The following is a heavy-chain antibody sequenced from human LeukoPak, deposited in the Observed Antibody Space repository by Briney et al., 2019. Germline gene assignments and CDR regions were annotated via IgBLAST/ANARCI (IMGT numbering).Heavy chain of an antibody. Sequence: SETLSLTCTVSGGSISSSSYYWGWIRQPPGKGLEWIGSIYYSGGTYYNPSLKSRVTISVDTSKNQFSLKLSSVTAADTAVYYCAKTLRNAEYFQHWGQGTLVTVSS. CDR2: IYYSGGT. CDR3: AKTLRNAEYFQH. CDR1: GGSISSSSYY. V-gene: IGHV4-39*01. J-gene: IGHJ1*01.